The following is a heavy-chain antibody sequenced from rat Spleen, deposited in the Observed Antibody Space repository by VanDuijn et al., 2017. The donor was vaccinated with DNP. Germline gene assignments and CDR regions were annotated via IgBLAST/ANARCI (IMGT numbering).Heavy chain of an antibody. Sequence: EVQLVESGGGLVQPGRSLKLSCVASGFTFKNSWMTWIRQAPGKGLEWVASITNTGGVTYYPDYVKGRFIMSRDNAKSTLYLQMNGLRAEDTATYYCTRDGPPYYGVPFDYWGQGVMVTVSS. V-gene: IGHV5-31*01. CDR1: GFTFKNSW. CDR2: ITNTGGVT. CDR3: TRDGPPYYGVPFDY. J-gene: IGHJ2*01. D-gene: IGHD1-7*01.